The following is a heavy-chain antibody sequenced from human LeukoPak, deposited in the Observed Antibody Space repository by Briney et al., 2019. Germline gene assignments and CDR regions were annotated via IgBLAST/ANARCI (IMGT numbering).Heavy chain of an antibody. D-gene: IGHD3-16*02. Sequence: GGSLRLSCAASGFTFSNYSMNWVRQAPGKGLEWVSLISSSSSYIYYADSVKGRFTISRDNAKNSLYLQMSSLRAEDTAVYYCARDRGSYPVDYWGQGTLVTVSS. V-gene: IGHV3-21*01. CDR2: ISSSSSYI. CDR1: GFTFSNYS. J-gene: IGHJ4*02. CDR3: ARDRGSYPVDY.